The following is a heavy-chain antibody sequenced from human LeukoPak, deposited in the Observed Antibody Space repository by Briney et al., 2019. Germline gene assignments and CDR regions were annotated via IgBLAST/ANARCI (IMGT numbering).Heavy chain of an antibody. CDR1: GGSISSSSYY. Sequence: SETLSLTCTVSGGSISSSSYYWGWLRQPPGKGLEWIGSIYYSGSTYYNPSLKSRVTISVDTYKNQFSLKLSSVTAADTAVYYCASYVWGSYFGPKRFDYWGQGTLVTVSS. J-gene: IGHJ4*02. CDR3: ASYVWGSYFGPKRFDY. V-gene: IGHV4-39*01. D-gene: IGHD3-16*01. CDR2: IYYSGST.